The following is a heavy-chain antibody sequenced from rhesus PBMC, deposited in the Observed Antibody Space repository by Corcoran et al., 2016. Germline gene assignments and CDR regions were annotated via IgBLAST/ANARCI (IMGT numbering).Heavy chain of an antibody. CDR2: ISGGCEKT. V-gene: IGHV4-99*02. J-gene: IGHJ5-1*01. CDR1: VYSISSGSY. D-gene: IGHD1-20*01. CDR3: ARGDNLNRFDV. Sequence: QVQLQESGPGLVKPSETLSLTCAVSVYSISSGSYCSWIRQPPGKGLDYIGYISGGCEKTYNNRSLAGRVTIARGTSKNHFPRMRTAVTAADTAVYFCARGDNLNRFDVWGTGVLVTVAS.